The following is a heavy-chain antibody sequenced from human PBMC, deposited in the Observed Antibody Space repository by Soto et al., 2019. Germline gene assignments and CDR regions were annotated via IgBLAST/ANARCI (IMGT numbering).Heavy chain of an antibody. CDR3: ENELSTVTIGWYFDL. V-gene: IGHV3-9*01. CDR2: ISWNSGSI. Sequence: EVQLVESGGGLVQPGRSLRLSCAASGFTFDDYAMHWVRQAPGKGLEWVSGISWNSGSIGYADSVKGRFTISRDNAKNSLYLQMISMRAEDTALYDCENELSTVTIGWYFDLWGRGTLVTVSS. D-gene: IGHD4-17*01. J-gene: IGHJ2*01. CDR1: GFTFDDYA.